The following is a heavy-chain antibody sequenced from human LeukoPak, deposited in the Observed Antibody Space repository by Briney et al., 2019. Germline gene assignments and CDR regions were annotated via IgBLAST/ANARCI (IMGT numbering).Heavy chain of an antibody. V-gene: IGHV1-2*06. J-gene: IGHJ4*02. D-gene: IGHD3-3*01. CDR3: ARGLKGVLSGVVIY. CDR2: INPNSGGT. Sequence: ASVKVSCKASGYTFTGYYMHWVRQAPGQGLEWMGRINPNSGGTNYAQKFQGRVTMTRDTSISTAYMELSRLRSDDTAGYYCARGLKGVLSGVVIYWGQGTLVTVSS. CDR1: GYTFTGYY.